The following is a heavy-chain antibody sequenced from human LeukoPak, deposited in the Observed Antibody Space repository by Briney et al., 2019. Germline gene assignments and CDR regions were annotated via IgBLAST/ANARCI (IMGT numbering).Heavy chain of an antibody. J-gene: IGHJ4*02. CDR1: GGSIGSSTYY. CDR2: IYYSGST. D-gene: IGHD1-26*01. V-gene: IGHV4-39*01. Sequence: SETLSLTCAVSGGSIGSSTYYWGWIRQPPGKGLEWIGSIYYSGSTYYNPSLKSRATISVDTSKNQFSLKLSSVTAADTAVYYCARPEVGATRGLDYWGQGTLVTVSS. CDR3: ARPEVGATRGLDY.